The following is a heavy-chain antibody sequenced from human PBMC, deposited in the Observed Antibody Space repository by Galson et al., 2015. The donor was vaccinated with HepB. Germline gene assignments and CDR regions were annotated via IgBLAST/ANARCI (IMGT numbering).Heavy chain of an antibody. CDR2: IIPILGIA. Sequence: SVKVSCKASGGTFSSYTISWVRQAPGQGLEWMGRIIPILGIANYAQKFQGRVTITADKSTSTAYMELSSLRSEDTAVYYCARTPFLRVDDYYDSSGYYSNWFDPWGQGTLVTVSS. CDR3: ARTPFLRVDDYYDSSGYYSNWFDP. J-gene: IGHJ5*02. D-gene: IGHD3-22*01. V-gene: IGHV1-69*02. CDR1: GGTFSSYT.